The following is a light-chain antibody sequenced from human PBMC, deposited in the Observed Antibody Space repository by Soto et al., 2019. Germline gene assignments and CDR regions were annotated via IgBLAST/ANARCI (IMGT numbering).Light chain of an antibody. CDR1: QTVSAY. CDR3: QQRTLWSPGIT. CDR2: DAS. Sequence: EIVLTQSPATLSLSPGDRATLSCRASQTVSAYFAWYQHKPGQSPRLLIYDASKRAAGIPARFSGSGSGTDFTLSISSLEPEDFAVYYCQQRTLWSPGITFGQGTRLDIK. J-gene: IGKJ5*01. V-gene: IGKV3-11*01.